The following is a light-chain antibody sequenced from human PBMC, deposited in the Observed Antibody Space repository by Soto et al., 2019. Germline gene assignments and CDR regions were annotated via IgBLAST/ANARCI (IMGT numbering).Light chain of an antibody. CDR3: QSADSSGTYQV. J-gene: IGLJ1*01. Sequence: SYELTQPPSVSVSPRQTARITCSGDALPKQYAYWYQQKPGQAPVLVIYKDSERPSGIPERFSGSSSGTTVTLTISGVQAEDEADYYCQSADSSGTYQVVGTGTKVTVL. V-gene: IGLV3-25*02. CDR2: KDS. CDR1: ALPKQY.